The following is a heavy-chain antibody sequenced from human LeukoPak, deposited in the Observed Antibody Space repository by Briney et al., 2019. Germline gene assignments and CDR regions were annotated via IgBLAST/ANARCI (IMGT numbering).Heavy chain of an antibody. CDR3: ARRGEDYYGSGSYYKT. V-gene: IGHV4-59*08. CDR2: IYYSGST. J-gene: IGHJ4*02. Sequence: SETLSLTCTVSGGSISNKYWSWIRQPPGKGLEWIGYIYYSGSTNYNPSLKSRVTISVDKSKNQFSLKLSSVTAADTAVYYCARRGEDYYGSGSYYKTWGQGTLVTVSS. D-gene: IGHD3-10*01. CDR1: GGSISNKY.